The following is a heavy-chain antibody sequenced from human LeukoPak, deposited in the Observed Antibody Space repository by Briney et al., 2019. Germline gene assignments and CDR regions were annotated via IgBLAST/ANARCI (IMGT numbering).Heavy chain of an antibody. J-gene: IGHJ4*02. V-gene: IGHV1-46*03. D-gene: IGHD5-12*01. CDR3: ASGGATLFDY. CDR1: GYTFTSYY. CDR2: INPSGGST. Sequence: GASVKVSCKAYGYTFTSYYMHWVRQAPGQGLEWMGIINPSGGSTSYAQKFQRRVTMTRDTSTSTVYMELSRLRSEDTAVYYCASGGATLFDYWGQGTLVTVSS.